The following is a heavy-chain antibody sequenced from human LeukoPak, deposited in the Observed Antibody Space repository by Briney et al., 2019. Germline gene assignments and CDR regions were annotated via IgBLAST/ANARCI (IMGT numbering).Heavy chain of an antibody. V-gene: IGHV3-33*01. CDR2: IWYDGSNK. J-gene: IGHJ3*02. D-gene: IGHD3-10*01. CDR3: ASSITMVRGVIGAFDI. Sequence: GRSLRLSCAASGFTFSSYGMHWVRQAPGKGLEWVAVIWYDGSNKYYADSVKSRFTISRDNSKNTLYLQMNSLRAEDTAVYYCASSITMVRGVIGAFDIWGQGTMVTVSS. CDR1: GFTFSSYG.